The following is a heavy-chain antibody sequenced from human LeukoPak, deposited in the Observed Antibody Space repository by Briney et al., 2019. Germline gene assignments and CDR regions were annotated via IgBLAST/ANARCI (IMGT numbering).Heavy chain of an antibody. D-gene: IGHD5-12*01. CDR3: AKPYSGYDYPFDY. CDR1: GFTFSNYG. Sequence: GGSLRLSCAASGFTFSNYGTSWVRQAPGKGLEWVSAITGSTYTTYYADSVKGRFTISRDNSKNTLYLQMNSLRAEDTAIYYCAKPYSGYDYPFDYWGQGTLVTVSS. CDR2: ITGSTYTT. V-gene: IGHV3-23*01. J-gene: IGHJ4*02.